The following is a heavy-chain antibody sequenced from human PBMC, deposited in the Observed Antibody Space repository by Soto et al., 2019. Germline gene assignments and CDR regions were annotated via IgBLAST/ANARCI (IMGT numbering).Heavy chain of an antibody. CDR1: GYSFTSYW. V-gene: IGHV5-51*01. Sequence: GESLKISCKGSGYSFTSYWIGWVRQMPGKGLECMGIIYPGDSDTRYSPSFQGQVTISADKSISTAYLQWSSLKASDTAMYYCARAYYYGSGTPSSYYGMDVWGQGTTVTVSS. J-gene: IGHJ6*02. D-gene: IGHD3-10*01. CDR3: ARAYYYGSGTPSSYYGMDV. CDR2: IYPGDSDT.